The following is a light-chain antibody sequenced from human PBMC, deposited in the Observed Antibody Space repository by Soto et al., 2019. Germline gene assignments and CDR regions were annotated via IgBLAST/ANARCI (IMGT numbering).Light chain of an antibody. J-gene: IGKJ5*01. CDR2: DAS. Sequence: EIGVTQSPSTLSVSTGERVTLSCRASQSVSSYLAWYQQKPGQAPRLLIYDASNRATGIPARFSGSGSGTDFTLTISSLEPEDFAVYYCQQRSNWPITFGQGTRLAIK. CDR3: QQRSNWPIT. V-gene: IGKV3-11*01. CDR1: QSVSSY.